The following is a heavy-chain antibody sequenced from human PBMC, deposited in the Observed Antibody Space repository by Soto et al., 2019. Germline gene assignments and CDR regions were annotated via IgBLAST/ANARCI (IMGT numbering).Heavy chain of an antibody. CDR2: IYPGDSDN. J-gene: IGHJ3*02. CDR1: GYSFTNYW. CDR3: ARRITMARGVVPHAFDI. Sequence: EVQLVQSGAELKKPGESLKISCKGSGYSFTNYWIGWVRQKPGEGLEWMGLIYPGDSDNRYSPSFQSQVTISADKSINTAYLQWSSLKAADTAMYYCARRITMARGVVPHAFDIWGQGTVVTVSS. V-gene: IGHV5-51*01. D-gene: IGHD3-10*01.